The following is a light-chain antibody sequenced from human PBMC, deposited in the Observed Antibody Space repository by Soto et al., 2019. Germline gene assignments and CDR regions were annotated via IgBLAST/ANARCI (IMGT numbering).Light chain of an antibody. CDR2: VAS. V-gene: IGKV1-39*01. CDR1: QYISSY. Sequence: EIRMTQFPSSLSASVGDRVTITCRASQYISSYLNWYQQKPGRAPKILINVASALQSGVPSRFSGSSSGTNFTPTISSLQHDDFATYYCRQSYDTHAVTFGGGTKVEI. CDR3: RQSYDTHAVT. J-gene: IGKJ4*01.